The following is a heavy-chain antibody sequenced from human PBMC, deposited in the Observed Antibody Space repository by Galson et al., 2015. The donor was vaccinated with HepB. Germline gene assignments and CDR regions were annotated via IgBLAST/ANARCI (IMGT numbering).Heavy chain of an antibody. CDR3: GKWSGPGFTGRGYFDG. CDR2: ISGRNDDT. V-gene: IGHV3-23*01. Sequence: SLRLSCAASGFPFDSYAMNWVRQAPGKGLEWVSAISGRNDDTFYADSVKGRFTISRDNSKNTLYLQLNSPKAEDTALYYCGKWSGPGFTGRGYFDGWGQGTLVTVSS. CDR1: GFPFDSYA. D-gene: IGHD3-3*01. J-gene: IGHJ4*02.